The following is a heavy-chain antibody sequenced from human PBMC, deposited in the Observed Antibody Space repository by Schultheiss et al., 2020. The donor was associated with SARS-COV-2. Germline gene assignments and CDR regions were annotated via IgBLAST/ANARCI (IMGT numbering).Heavy chain of an antibody. J-gene: IGHJ3*02. CDR2: IYYSGST. CDR1: GGSISSGGYY. V-gene: IGHV4-31*03. CDR3: ASYERGVGGVGMNAFDI. Sequence: SETLSLTCTVSGGSISSGGYYWSWIRQHPGKGLEWIGYIYYSGSTYYNPSLKSRVTISVDTSKNQFSLKLSSVTAADTAVYYCASYERGVGGVGMNAFDIWGQGTMVTVSS. D-gene: IGHD3-16*01.